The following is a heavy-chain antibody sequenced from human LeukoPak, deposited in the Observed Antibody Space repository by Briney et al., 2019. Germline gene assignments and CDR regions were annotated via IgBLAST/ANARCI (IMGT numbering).Heavy chain of an antibody. CDR1: GFTFSSYA. V-gene: IGHV3-30*04. CDR2: ISYDGSNK. CDR3: ARVREVYSSSWYLGY. J-gene: IGHJ4*02. Sequence: GGSLRLSCAASGFTFSSYAMSWVRQAPGKGLEWVAVISYDGSNKYYADSVKGRFTISRDNSKNTLYLQMNSLRAEDTAVYYCARVREVYSSSWYLGYWGQGTLVTVSS. D-gene: IGHD6-13*01.